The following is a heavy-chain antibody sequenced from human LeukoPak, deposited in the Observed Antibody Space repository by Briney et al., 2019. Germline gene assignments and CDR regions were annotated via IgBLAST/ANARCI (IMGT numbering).Heavy chain of an antibody. CDR3: ARYYYYDSSGYD. CDR1: GGTFSSYA. V-gene: IGHV1-69*01. CDR2: IIPIFSTA. Sequence: ASVKVSCKASGGTFSSYAISWVRQAPGQGLEWMGGIIPIFSTANYAQKFQGRVTITADESTSTAYMELSSLRSEDTAVYYCARYYYYDSSGYDWGQGTLVTVSS. D-gene: IGHD3-22*01. J-gene: IGHJ4*02.